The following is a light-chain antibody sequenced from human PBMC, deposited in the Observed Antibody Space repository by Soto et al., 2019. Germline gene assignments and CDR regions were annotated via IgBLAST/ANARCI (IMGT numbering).Light chain of an antibody. CDR3: VEALQTLT. CDR1: QSLLNSDGYNC. CDR2: LGS. V-gene: IGKV2-28*01. J-gene: IGKJ2*01. Sequence: DIVMTQSPLSLPVTPGEAASISCRSSQSLLNSDGYNCLEWYLQRPGQSPQLLIYLGSNRASGVPERISGIGSGTNFTLKISRVGAEDVGVYYCVEALQTLTFGQGTKLEIK.